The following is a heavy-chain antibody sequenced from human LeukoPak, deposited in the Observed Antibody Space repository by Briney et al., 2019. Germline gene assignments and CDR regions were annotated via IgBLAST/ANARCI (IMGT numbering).Heavy chain of an antibody. Sequence: SQTLSLTCTVSGGSITSDSYYWSWIRPPGGTGLEWIGRIYISGSTNYNPSLKSRVTISVDTSKNQFSLKLSSVTAADTAVYYCARENGWFDPWGQGTLVTVSS. D-gene: IGHD2-8*01. CDR2: IYISGST. V-gene: IGHV4-61*02. CDR1: GGSITSDSYY. CDR3: ARENGWFDP. J-gene: IGHJ5*02.